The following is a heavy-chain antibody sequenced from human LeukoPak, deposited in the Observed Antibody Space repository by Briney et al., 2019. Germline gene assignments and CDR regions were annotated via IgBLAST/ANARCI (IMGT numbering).Heavy chain of an antibody. CDR1: GYTFISYG. D-gene: IGHD3-22*01. V-gene: IGHV1-18*01. CDR3: ARDPHIGSYYDSSGYYQNYGMDV. CDR2: ISTYNGNT. Sequence: ASVKVSCKASGYTFISYGISWVRQAPRQGLKWMGWISTYNGNTKYVEKLQGRVTMTTDISTSTVYMELRSLRSDDTAVYYCARDPHIGSYYDSSGYYQNYGMDVWGQGTTVTVSS. J-gene: IGHJ6*02.